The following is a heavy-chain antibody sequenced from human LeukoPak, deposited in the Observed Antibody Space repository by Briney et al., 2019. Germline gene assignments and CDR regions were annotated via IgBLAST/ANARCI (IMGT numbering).Heavy chain of an antibody. CDR3: VRDKVSPGTHNWFAP. J-gene: IGHJ5*02. CDR2: IYYSGST. V-gene: IGHV4-39*07. D-gene: IGHD6-6*01. CDR1: GVSISRTRYY. Sequence: SETLSLTCTVSGVSISRTRYYWGWIRQPPGKGLEWIGSIYYSGSTSYNPSLKSRVTISVDTSKNQFSLHLSSVTAADTAVYYCVRDKVSPGTHNWFAPWGQGTLVTVSS.